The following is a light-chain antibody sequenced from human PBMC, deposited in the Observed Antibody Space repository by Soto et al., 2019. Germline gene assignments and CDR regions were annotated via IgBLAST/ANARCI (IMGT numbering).Light chain of an antibody. Sequence: QSALTQPASVSASPGQSITISCIGTSSDIGGYSYVSWYQQHPGKAPKLLIRDVNYRPSGISARFSGSKSGNTASLTISGLHTEDEADYYCSSYSSRSTLLVFGGGTKLTVL. V-gene: IGLV2-14*03. CDR3: SSYSSRSTLLV. CDR1: SSDIGGYSY. CDR2: DVN. J-gene: IGLJ2*01.